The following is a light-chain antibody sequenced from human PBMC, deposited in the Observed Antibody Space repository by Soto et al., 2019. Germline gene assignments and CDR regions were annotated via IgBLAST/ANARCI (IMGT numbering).Light chain of an antibody. J-gene: IGKJ5*01. CDR2: DAS. CDR1: QTISSW. V-gene: IGKV1-5*01. CDR3: QQYNTYAT. Sequence: DIQMTQSPSTLSGSVGDRVTITCRASQTISSWLAWYQQKPGKAPKLLIYDASNLESGVPSRFSGSGSGSEFNFTITGLQPDDFATYFCQQYNTYATFGQGTRLEIK.